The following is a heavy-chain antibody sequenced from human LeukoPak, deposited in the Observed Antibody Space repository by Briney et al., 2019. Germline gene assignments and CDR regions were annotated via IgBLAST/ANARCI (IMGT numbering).Heavy chain of an antibody. J-gene: IGHJ5*02. V-gene: IGHV3-11*01. CDR1: GFTFSDYY. CDR2: ISSSGSTI. Sequence: GGSLRLSCAASGFTFSDYYMSWIRQAPGKGLEWVSYISSSGSTIYYADSVKGRFTISRDNAKNSLYLQMNSLRAEDTAVYYCAREGDSSSWPANNWFDPWGQGTLVTVSS. D-gene: IGHD6-13*01. CDR3: AREGDSSSWPANNWFDP.